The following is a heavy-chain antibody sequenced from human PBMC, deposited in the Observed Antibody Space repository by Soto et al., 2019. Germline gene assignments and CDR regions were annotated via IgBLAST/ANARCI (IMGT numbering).Heavy chain of an antibody. J-gene: IGHJ4*02. CDR2: ISGRGDDT. V-gene: IGHV3-23*01. CDR3: GRAQPTYSSSYFDY. CDR1: GFTFSSYA. D-gene: IGHD3-22*01. Sequence: EVQLLESGGDLVQPGGSLRLSCAASGFTFSSYAMSWVRQAPGKGLEWVSTISGRGDDTYYTDSVKGRFTISRDNSKNTLYGHMNSLRAEDTAVYYLGRAQPTYSSSYFDYWGQGTLVTVSS.